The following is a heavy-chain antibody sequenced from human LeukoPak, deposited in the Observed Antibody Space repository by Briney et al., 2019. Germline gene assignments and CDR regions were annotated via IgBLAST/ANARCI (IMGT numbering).Heavy chain of an antibody. CDR2: LNTDGSRT. Sequence: PGGSLRLSCAASGFTFSSYWMHWVRQAPGKGLVWVSRLNTDGSRTSYADSVKGRFTISRDNTKNTLYLQLNSLRAEDTAVYYCATGNYNRPFDYWGQGTLVTVSS. CDR3: ATGNYNRPFDY. V-gene: IGHV3-74*01. J-gene: IGHJ4*02. CDR1: GFTFSSYW. D-gene: IGHD1-7*01.